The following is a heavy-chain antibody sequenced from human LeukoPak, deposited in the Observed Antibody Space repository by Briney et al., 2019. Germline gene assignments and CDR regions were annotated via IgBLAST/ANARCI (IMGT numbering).Heavy chain of an antibody. J-gene: IGHJ6*03. CDR2: IYTRGTT. D-gene: IGHD3-9*01. Sequence: SETLSLTCTVSGDSISSYYWSWIRQPPGKGLEWIGYIYTRGTTNYNPSLRSRVTISVDTSENQFSLKLSSVTAADTAVYYCARILRYPFCMDVWGKGTTVTVSS. CDR3: ARILRYPFCMDV. V-gene: IGHV4-4*09. CDR1: GDSISSYY.